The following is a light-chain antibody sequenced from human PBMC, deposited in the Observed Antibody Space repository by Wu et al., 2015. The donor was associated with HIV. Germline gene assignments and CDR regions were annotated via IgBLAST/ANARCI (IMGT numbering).Light chain of an antibody. CDR3: QQYGRSPAT. V-gene: IGKV3-20*01. CDR1: QSVSSSY. CDR2: GAS. Sequence: EIVLTQSPGTLSLSPGERATLSCRAGQSVSSSYLAWYQQKPGQAPRLLVYGASSRATGIPDRLSGSGSGTDFTLTISRLEPEDFAVYYCQQYGRSPATFGQGTKVEIK. J-gene: IGKJ1*01.